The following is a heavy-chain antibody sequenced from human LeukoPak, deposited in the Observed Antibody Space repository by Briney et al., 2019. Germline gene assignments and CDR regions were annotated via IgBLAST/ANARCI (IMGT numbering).Heavy chain of an antibody. CDR3: ARDHDYGDNSL. D-gene: IGHD4-23*01. Sequence: GGSLRLSCAASGFTVSSNYMSWVRQAPGKGLEWVSVIYSSGSTYYADSVKGRFTISRDNSKNTLYLQMNSLIAEDTAVYYCARDHDYGDNSLRGQGTLVTVSS. CDR1: GFTVSSNY. V-gene: IGHV3-66*01. J-gene: IGHJ4*02. CDR2: IYSSGST.